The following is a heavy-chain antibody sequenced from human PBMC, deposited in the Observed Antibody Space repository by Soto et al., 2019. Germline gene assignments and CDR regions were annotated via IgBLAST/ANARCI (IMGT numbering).Heavy chain of an antibody. V-gene: IGHV1-2*02. D-gene: IGHD3-10*01. CDR3: ATEMDTMKGVFDK. CDR1: GYTFTGYT. J-gene: IGHJ4*02. Sequence: QAHLVQSGAEVKKPGASVKVSCKASGYTFTGYTFHWVRRAPGQGLEWLAWINASSSDSSFAPKIQGRVSGSIDAPSSTAYMEPTRLRSDDAAVYYCATEMDTMKGVFDKWGQGTPVAVSS. CDR2: INASSSDS.